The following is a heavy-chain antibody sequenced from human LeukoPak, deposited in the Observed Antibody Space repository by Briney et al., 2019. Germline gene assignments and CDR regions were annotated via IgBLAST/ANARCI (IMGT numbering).Heavy chain of an antibody. CDR1: GGSISSSSYY. J-gene: IGHJ6*03. V-gene: IGHV4-39*07. CDR3: HGYSMSVVYYYYYMDV. CDR2: IYYSGST. Sequence: SETLSLTCTVSGGSISSSSYYWGWIRQPPGKGLEWIGSIYYSGSTYYNPSLKSRVTISVDTSKNQFSLKLSSVTAADTAVYYCHGYSMSVVYYYYYMDVWGKGTTVTVSS. D-gene: IGHD5-18*01.